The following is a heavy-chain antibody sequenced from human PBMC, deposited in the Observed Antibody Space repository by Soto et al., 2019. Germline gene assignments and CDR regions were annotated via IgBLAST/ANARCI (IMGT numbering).Heavy chain of an antibody. Sequence: QVQLVESGGGVVQPGRSLRLSCAASGFTFSSYGMHWVRQAPGKGLEWGAVISYDGSNKYYADSVKGRFTISRDNSKNTLYLQMNSLRAEDTAVYYCAKDLAVADDYWGQGTLVTVSS. CDR1: GFTFSSYG. V-gene: IGHV3-30*18. J-gene: IGHJ4*02. CDR3: AKDLAVADDY. CDR2: ISYDGSNK. D-gene: IGHD6-19*01.